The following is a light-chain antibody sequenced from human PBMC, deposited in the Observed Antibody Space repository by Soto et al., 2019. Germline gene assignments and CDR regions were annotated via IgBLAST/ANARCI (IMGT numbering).Light chain of an antibody. CDR1: QSISKW. CDR2: DAS. V-gene: IGKV1-5*01. Sequence: DIQMTQSPSTLSASVGDIVTITCRASQSISKWLAWYQQKPGKAPILLLSDASNLEGGVPSRFSGIGSGTAFTLTISGLQPDDFATYFCQQYNDSPITLGQGTRLEMK. J-gene: IGKJ5*01. CDR3: QQYNDSPIT.